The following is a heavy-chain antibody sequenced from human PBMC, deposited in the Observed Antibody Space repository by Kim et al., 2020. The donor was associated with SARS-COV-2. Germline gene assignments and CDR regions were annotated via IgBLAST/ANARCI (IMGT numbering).Heavy chain of an antibody. CDR2: ISWDCGTT. CDR1: GFTSGDYG. J-gene: IGHJ4*02. V-gene: IGHV3-9*02. D-gene: IGHD3-10*02. CDR3: ARVQHTCSSGFEY. Sequence: GGSLRLSCTASGFTSGDYGMHWVRQAPGKGLEWVSGISWDCGTTGYSDSVKGRFTISRDNAKNSLYLQMTSLRSEDTAIYYCARVQHTCSSGFEYWGQGTLVTVAS.